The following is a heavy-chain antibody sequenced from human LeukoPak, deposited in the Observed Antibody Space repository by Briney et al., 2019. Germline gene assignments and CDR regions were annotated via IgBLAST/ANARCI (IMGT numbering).Heavy chain of an antibody. Sequence: PGGSLRLSCAASGFTFSSYAMSWARQAPGKGLEWASAISGSGGSTYYADSVKGRFTISRDNSKSTLFLQMNSLRAEDTAVYYCAKDPRVGSRVATPCHWGQGTLVTVSS. J-gene: IGHJ4*02. CDR2: ISGSGGST. CDR3: AKDPRVGSRVATPCH. CDR1: GFTFSSYA. V-gene: IGHV3-23*01. D-gene: IGHD5-24*01.